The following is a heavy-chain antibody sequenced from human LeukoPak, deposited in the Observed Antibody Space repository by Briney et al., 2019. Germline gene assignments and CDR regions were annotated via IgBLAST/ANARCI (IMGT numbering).Heavy chain of an antibody. Sequence: SETLSLTCTVSGGSISSYYWTWIRQPAGKGLEWIGRIYTSGNTGYNPSLKSRVTMSVDTSKNQFSLNLSSVTAADTAVYYCARASAYPYDRSTRYYFDYWGQGTLVTVSS. CDR1: GGSISSYY. V-gene: IGHV4-4*07. J-gene: IGHJ4*02. D-gene: IGHD3-22*01. CDR3: ARASAYPYDRSTRYYFDY. CDR2: IYTSGNT.